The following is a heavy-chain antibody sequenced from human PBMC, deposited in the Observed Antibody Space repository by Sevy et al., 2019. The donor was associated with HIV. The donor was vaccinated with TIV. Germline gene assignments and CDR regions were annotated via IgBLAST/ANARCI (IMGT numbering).Heavy chain of an antibody. Sequence: GGSLRLSCAASGFTFSSYSMNWVRQAPGKGLEWVSSISSSSSYIYYADSVKGRFTISRDNAKNSLYLQMNSLRAEDTAVYYCARDWDYYDSSGSPEDAFDIWGQRTMVTVSS. CDR1: GFTFSSYS. D-gene: IGHD3-22*01. CDR3: ARDWDYYDSSGSPEDAFDI. CDR2: ISSSSSYI. V-gene: IGHV3-21*01. J-gene: IGHJ3*02.